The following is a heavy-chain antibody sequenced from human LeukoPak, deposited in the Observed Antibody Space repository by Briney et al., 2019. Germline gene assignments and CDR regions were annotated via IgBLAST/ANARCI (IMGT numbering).Heavy chain of an antibody. J-gene: IGHJ4*02. CDR1: GFTFSSYA. V-gene: IGHV3-30*04. CDR2: ISYDESDK. CDR3: ARRWSFDY. Sequence: GGSLRLSCAASGFTFSSYAMHWVRQAPGKGLEWVAVISYDESDKYYADSVKGRFTISRDNSKNTLYLQMNSLRVEDTAVYYCARRWSFDYWGQGTLVTVSS. D-gene: IGHD6-13*01.